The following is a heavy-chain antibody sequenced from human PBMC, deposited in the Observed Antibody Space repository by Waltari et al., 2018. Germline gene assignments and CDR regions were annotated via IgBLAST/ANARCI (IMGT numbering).Heavy chain of an antibody. J-gene: IGHJ4*02. CDR1: GGSISSYY. D-gene: IGHD3-10*01. CDR2: IYTSGSP. Sequence: QEQLQESGPGLVKPSETLSLTCTVSGGSISSYYWSWIRQPPGKGLEWIGYIYTSGSPNYNPSLKSRVTISVDTSKNQFSLKLSSVTAADTAVYYCARGGRVRGGFDYWGQGTLVTVSS. V-gene: IGHV4-4*09. CDR3: ARGGRVRGGFDY.